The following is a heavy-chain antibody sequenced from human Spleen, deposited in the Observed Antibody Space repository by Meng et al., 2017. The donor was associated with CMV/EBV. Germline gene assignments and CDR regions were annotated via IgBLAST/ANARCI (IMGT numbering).Heavy chain of an antibody. D-gene: IGHD3-3*01. CDR2: IKQDGSEK. CDR1: GFTFSSYW. CDR3: ARASASYYYGMDV. V-gene: IGHV3-7*01. Sequence: GESLKISCAASGFTFSSYWMSWVRQAPGKGLEWVANIKQDGSEKYYVDSVKGRFTISRDNAKNTLYLQVNSLTAEDTAVYYCARASASYYYGMDVWGQGTTVTVSS. J-gene: IGHJ6*02.